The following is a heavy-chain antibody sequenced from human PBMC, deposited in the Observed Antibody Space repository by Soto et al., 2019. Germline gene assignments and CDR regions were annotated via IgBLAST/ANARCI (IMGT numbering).Heavy chain of an antibody. V-gene: IGHV4-30-2*01. J-gene: IGHJ5*02. CDR1: GGSISSGGYS. CDR3: ARVEYSSSSHWFDP. Sequence: TLSLTCAVSGGSISSGGYSWSWIRQPPGKGLEWIGYIYHSGSTYYNPSLKSRVTISVDRSKNQFSLKLSSVTAADTAVYYCARVEYSSSSHWFDPWGQGTLVNVSP. CDR2: IYHSGST. D-gene: IGHD6-6*01.